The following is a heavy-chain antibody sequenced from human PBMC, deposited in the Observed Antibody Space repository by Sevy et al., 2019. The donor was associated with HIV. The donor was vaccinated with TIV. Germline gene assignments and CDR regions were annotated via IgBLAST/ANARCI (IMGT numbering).Heavy chain of an antibody. CDR3: ARDRDGSGSSGGYGMDV. V-gene: IGHV3-21*01. CDR1: GFTFSIYS. CDR2: ISSSSNFI. Sequence: GGSLRLSCVASGFTFSIYSMNWVRQAPGKGLEWVSSISSSSNFIYYADSVKGRFIISRDNAKNLLYLQMRSLRAEDTAVYDCARDRDGSGSSGGYGMDVWGQGTTVTVSS. D-gene: IGHD3-10*01. J-gene: IGHJ6*02.